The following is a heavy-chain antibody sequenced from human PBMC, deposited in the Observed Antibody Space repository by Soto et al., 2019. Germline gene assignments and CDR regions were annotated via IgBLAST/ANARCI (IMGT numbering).Heavy chain of an antibody. Sequence: QVQLVQSGPEVKKSGASVKVSCKASGYTFTNYGISWVRQAPGQGLEWMGWISGYNDKTKYAQKFQGRVTMTTDTSTSTAYMELWTLRSDDTALDYCARTFDYFDYWGQGTLVTVSS. CDR2: ISGYNDKT. J-gene: IGHJ4*02. CDR3: ARTFDYFDY. CDR1: GYTFTNYG. V-gene: IGHV1-18*01.